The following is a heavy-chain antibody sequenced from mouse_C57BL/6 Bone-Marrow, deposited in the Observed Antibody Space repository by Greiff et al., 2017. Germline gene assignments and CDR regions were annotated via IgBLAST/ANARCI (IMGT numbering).Heavy chain of an antibody. CDR3: AREGYDEYFDY. J-gene: IGHJ2*01. Sequence: QVQLQQPGAELVRPGTSVKLSCKASGYTFTSYWMHWVKQRPGQGLEWIGVIDPSDSYTNYNQKFKGKATLTVDSSSTTAYMQISSLTSEDSAVYYCAREGYDEYFDYWGQGTTLTVSS. CDR1: GYTFTSYW. CDR2: IDPSDSYT. V-gene: IGHV1-59*01. D-gene: IGHD2-3*01.